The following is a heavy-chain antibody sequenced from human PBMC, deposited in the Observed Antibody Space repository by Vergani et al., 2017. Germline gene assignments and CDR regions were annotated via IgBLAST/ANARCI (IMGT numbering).Heavy chain of an antibody. J-gene: IGHJ4*02. CDR2: IGKDGINT. CDR3: AKYLRDSTDGLPDS. Sequence: QVQLVESAGGVVQPGGSLRLSCDASGFPLSNFGMHWIRQAPGKGLEWLAYIGKDGINTRYRDAVKGRFTVSRDNSKEILYLQMDSLRSEDTALYYCAKYLRDSTDGLPDSWGPGTLVIVSS. V-gene: IGHV3-30*02. D-gene: IGHD2-21*02. CDR1: GFPLSNFG.